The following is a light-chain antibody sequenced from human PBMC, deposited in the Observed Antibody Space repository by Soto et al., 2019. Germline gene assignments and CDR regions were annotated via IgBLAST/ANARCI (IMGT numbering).Light chain of an antibody. CDR2: DGS. CDR3: QNYASYSLT. CDR1: QSIGGW. Sequence: DFQMTQSPSTLSASVGDRVAITCRTSQSIGGWLAWYQQKPGKAPNLLIFDGSSLKSGVPSRFSGSGSGTEFTLTISSLQPVDFATYYCQNYASYSLTFGQGTKVDIK. J-gene: IGKJ1*01. V-gene: IGKV1-5*01.